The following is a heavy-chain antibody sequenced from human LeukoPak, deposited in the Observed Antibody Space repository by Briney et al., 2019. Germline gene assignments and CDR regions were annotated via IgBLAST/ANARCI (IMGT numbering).Heavy chain of an antibody. D-gene: IGHD2-2*02. J-gene: IGHJ4*02. CDR1: GFTFSTYA. CDR3: AKTDCTSSSCYTIDS. V-gene: IGHV3-30*04. Sequence: GGSLRLSCVASGFTFSTYAMNWVRQAPGKGLEWVAVISDDGRHNYYADSVKGRFTISRDNSKNTVYLQMNSLRAEDTAVYYCAKTDCTSSSCYTIDSWGQGTLVTVSS. CDR2: ISDDGRHN.